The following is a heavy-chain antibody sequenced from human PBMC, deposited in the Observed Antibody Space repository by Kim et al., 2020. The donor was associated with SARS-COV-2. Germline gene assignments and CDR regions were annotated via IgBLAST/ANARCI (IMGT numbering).Heavy chain of an antibody. CDR2: ISGDAAFT. J-gene: IGHJ6*03. V-gene: IGHV3-21*01. CDR3: ARALEPKVNYYYYTDV. CDR1: GFPFSSYT. Sequence: GGSLRLSCTASGFPFSSYTMNWVRQAPGKGLEWVSSISGDAAFTYYPDSMKGRFTISRDTAKNSLFLQMSSLRAEDTAFYYCARALEPKVNYYYYTDVGGEETAVTVSS.